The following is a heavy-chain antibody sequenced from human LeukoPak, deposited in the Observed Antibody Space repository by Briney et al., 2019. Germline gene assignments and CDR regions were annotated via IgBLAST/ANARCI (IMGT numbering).Heavy chain of an antibody. D-gene: IGHD2-2*01. V-gene: IGHV3-74*01. Sequence: PGGSLRLSCTASGFTFGDYAMSWVRQAPGKGLVWVSRINSDGSSTSYADSVKGRFTISRDNAKNTLYLQMNSLRAEDTAVYYCARGVGYCSSTSCYWWFDPWGQGTLVTVSS. J-gene: IGHJ5*02. CDR3: ARGVGYCSSTSCYWWFDP. CDR2: INSDGSST. CDR1: GFTFGDYA.